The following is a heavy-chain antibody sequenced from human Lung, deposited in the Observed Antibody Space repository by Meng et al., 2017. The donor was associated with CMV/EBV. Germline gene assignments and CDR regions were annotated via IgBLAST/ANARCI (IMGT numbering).Heavy chain of an antibody. D-gene: IGHD5-18*01. CDR1: GYTFSGYY. J-gene: IGHJ5*02. Sequence: ASVKVSCKASGYTFSGYYMNWVRQAPGQGLEWMGWISPSSGGTNYAQKFQGRVTITADEATSTAYMELSRLRSEDTALYYCARTPVGAMGQRGWFDPWAQGTLVTVSS. CDR2: ISPSSGGT. V-gene: IGHV1-2*02. CDR3: ARTPVGAMGQRGWFDP.